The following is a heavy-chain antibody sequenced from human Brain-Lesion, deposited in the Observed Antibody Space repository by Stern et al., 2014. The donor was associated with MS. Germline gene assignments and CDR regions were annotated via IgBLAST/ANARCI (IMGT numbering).Heavy chain of an antibody. CDR3: ARGERWFDS. V-gene: IGHV3-74*02. CDR2: VNNDGRGT. D-gene: IGHD3-10*01. J-gene: IGHJ5*01. CDR1: GFTFSDYW. Sequence: MQLVESGGGLVQPGGSLRLSWAASGFTFSDYWMHWVRQPPGKGLVGVSRVNNDGRGTSYEDSVKGRFNMSRDNAKNTMYLQMNRLRVEDTAIYYCARGERWFDSWGQGTLVTVSS.